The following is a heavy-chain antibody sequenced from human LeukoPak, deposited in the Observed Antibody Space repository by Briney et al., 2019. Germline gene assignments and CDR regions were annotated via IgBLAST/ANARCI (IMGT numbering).Heavy chain of an antibody. Sequence: LSLTCAVYGGSFSGYYWSWIRQPPGKGLEWVSYIIYSSSSTNYADSVKGRFTISRDNAKNSLYLQMNSLIAEDTAVYYCARGPGIAAAGDTYYYYGMDVWGQGTTVTVSS. CDR2: IIYSSSST. D-gene: IGHD6-13*01. J-gene: IGHJ6*02. CDR3: ARGPGIAAAGDTYYYYGMDV. CDR1: GGSFSGYY. V-gene: IGHV3-11*06.